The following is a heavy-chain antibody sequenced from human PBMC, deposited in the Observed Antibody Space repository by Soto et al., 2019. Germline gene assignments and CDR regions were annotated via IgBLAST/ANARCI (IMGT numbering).Heavy chain of an antibody. Sequence: ASVRVSCKASGYTFTSYGISWVRQAPGQGLEWMGWISAYNGNTNYAQKLQGRVTMTTDTSTSTAYMELNSLRAEDTAVYYCATGHDSREVYHYYGMDVWGQGTTVTVSS. CDR3: ATGHDSREVYHYYGMDV. CDR2: ISAYNGNT. V-gene: IGHV1-18*01. J-gene: IGHJ6*02. D-gene: IGHD7-27*01. CDR1: GYTFTSYG.